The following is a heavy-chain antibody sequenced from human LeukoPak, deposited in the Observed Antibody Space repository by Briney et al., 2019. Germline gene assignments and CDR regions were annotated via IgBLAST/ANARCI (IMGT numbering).Heavy chain of an antibody. V-gene: IGHV3-64*01. D-gene: IGHD1-7*01. Sequence: PGGSLSLSCAASGFTFSSYAMHWVRQAPGKGLEYVSAICTNGGRTYYANSVKGRFTISRDNSKNTLYLKMGSLRAEDMAVYYCAREGTTGTTDYWGQGTLVTVSS. CDR1: GFTFSSYA. CDR2: ICTNGGRT. CDR3: AREGTTGTTDY. J-gene: IGHJ4*02.